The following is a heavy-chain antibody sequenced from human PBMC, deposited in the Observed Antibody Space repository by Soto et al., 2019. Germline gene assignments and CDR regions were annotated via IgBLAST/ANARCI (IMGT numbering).Heavy chain of an antibody. CDR3: ARLSSSPKRYYGMEV. Sequence: PVESLKISCKGSGYSFTRYWISWVRQMPWKGLAWMGRIDPTDSYTNYSPSFQGHVTISADKSISTAYLQWSSLKASDTAMYYCARLSSSPKRYYGMEVWGEGTTVSGSS. V-gene: IGHV5-10-1*01. CDR2: IDPTDSYT. CDR1: GYSFTRYW. J-gene: IGHJ6*04. D-gene: IGHD6-6*01.